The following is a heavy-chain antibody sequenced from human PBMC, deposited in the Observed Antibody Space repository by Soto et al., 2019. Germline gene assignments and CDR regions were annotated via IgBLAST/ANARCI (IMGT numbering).Heavy chain of an antibody. CDR1: GYSFTSYG. CDR2: ISAYNDNT. J-gene: IGHJ5*02. Sequence: SCKASGYSFTSYGISWVRLAPGQGLEWMGWISAYNDNTNYAQKLQGRVTMTTDTSTSTAYMELRSLRSDDTAVYYCARRKGEPTHWFDPWGQVTLVTVSS. V-gene: IGHV1-18*01. CDR3: ARRKGEPTHWFDP.